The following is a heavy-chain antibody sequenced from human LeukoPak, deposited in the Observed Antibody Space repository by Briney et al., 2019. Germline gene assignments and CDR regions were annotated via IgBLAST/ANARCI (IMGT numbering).Heavy chain of an antibody. CDR2: IYYSGST. CDR3: ARHFDY. Sequence: WVRQPPGKGLEWIGSIYYSGSTYYNPSLKSRVTISVDTSKNQFSLKLSSVTAADTAVYYCARHFDYWGQGTLVTVSS. V-gene: IGHV4-39*01. J-gene: IGHJ4*02.